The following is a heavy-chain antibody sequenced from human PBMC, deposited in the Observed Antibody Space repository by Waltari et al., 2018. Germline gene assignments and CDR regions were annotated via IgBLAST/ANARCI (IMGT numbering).Heavy chain of an antibody. CDR1: GFTFSNFG. Sequence: QVNLVESGGGVVQPGGSLRLSCATSGFTFSNFGMHWVRQAPGKGLEWLALIWFDGSDKFYADSVRGRFTSSRDNSARTLYLDMDSLRLDDTAMYYCAKDAFGNTYLDFWGQGTLVTVSS. J-gene: IGHJ4*02. CDR2: IWFDGSDK. V-gene: IGHV3-30*02. D-gene: IGHD2-2*02. CDR3: AKDAFGNTYLDF.